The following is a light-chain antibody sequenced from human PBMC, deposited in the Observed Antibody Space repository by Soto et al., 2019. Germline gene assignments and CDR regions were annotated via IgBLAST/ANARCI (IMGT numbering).Light chain of an antibody. Sequence: EIVMTQSPATLSVSPGERATLSCRASQSVSSNLAWYQQKPGQAPRLLIYGASTRATGIPARFSGSGSGREFTLTISSRQSEDSAVYYCQQYNNWPPRTFGQGTKVEIK. CDR1: QSVSSN. CDR3: QQYNNWPPRT. V-gene: IGKV3-15*01. J-gene: IGKJ1*01. CDR2: GAS.